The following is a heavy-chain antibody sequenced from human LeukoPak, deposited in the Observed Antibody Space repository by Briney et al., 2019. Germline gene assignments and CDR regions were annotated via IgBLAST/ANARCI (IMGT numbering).Heavy chain of an antibody. D-gene: IGHD6-6*01. V-gene: IGHV1-2*02. CDR3: ARDGQIAARPDYYYYYMDV. CDR1: GYTFTGYY. Sequence: GASVKVSCKASGYTFTGYYMHWVRQAPGQGLEWMGWINPNSGGTNYAQKFQGRVTMTRDTSISTAYMELSRLKSDDTAVYYCARDGQIAARPDYYYYYMDVWGKGTTVTVSS. J-gene: IGHJ6*03. CDR2: INPNSGGT.